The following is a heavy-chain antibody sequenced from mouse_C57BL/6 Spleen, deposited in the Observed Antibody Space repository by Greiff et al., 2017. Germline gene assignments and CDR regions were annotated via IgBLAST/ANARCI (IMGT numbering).Heavy chain of an antibody. J-gene: IGHJ3*01. CDR3: ARPRWFAY. V-gene: IGHV5-4*03. Sequence: EVMLVESGGGLVKPGGSLKLSCAASGFTFSSYAMSWVRQTPEKRLEWVATISDGGSYTYYPDNVKGRFTISRDTAKNNLYLQMSHLKSEDTAMYYCARPRWFAYWGQGTLGTVSA. CDR2: ISDGGSYT. CDR1: GFTFSSYA.